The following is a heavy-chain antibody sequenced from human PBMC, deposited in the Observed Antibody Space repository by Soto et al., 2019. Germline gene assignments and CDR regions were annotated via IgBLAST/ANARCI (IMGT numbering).Heavy chain of an antibody. D-gene: IGHD3-16*02. CDR1: GGSISRGDYF. V-gene: IGHV4-30-4*01. Sequence: QVQLQESGPGLVKPSQTLSLTCTVSGGSISRGDYFWSWIRQPPGKGLEWIGYISSIGSTYYNPALKSRVSVSRDTSKNPFSLKLSSVTTTDTAVYYCARGLVVRPYYYHGMDVWGQGGTVTVSS. CDR3: ARGLVVRPYYYHGMDV. CDR2: ISSIGST. J-gene: IGHJ6*02.